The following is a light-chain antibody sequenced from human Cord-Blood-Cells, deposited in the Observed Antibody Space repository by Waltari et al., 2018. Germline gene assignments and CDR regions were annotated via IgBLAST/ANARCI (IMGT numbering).Light chain of an antibody. J-gene: IGKJ5*01. CDR3: QQRSNWPPIT. V-gene: IGKV3-11*01. CDR2: DAS. Sequence: EIVLTQSPATPSLSPGERATLSCWASTIVSSYLAWYQQKPGQAPRLLIYDASNRATGIPARFSGSGSGTDFTLTISSLEPEDFAVYYCQQRSNWPPITFGQGTRLEIK. CDR1: TIVSSY.